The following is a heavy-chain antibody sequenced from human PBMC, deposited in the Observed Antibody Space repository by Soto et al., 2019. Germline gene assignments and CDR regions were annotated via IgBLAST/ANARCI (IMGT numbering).Heavy chain of an antibody. CDR1: GYTFTDYF. Sequence: ASVKVSCKTSGYTFTDYFIHWVRQAPGQGLEWMGWINPKSGGTNYAQRFQGRVTMTRDTSISTVYMDLSGLRSDDTATYHCVKTYDGSGQPSHYFDPWGQGTPVTVSS. J-gene: IGHJ5*02. V-gene: IGHV1-2*02. CDR3: VKTYDGSGQPSHYFDP. D-gene: IGHD3-22*01. CDR2: INPKSGGT.